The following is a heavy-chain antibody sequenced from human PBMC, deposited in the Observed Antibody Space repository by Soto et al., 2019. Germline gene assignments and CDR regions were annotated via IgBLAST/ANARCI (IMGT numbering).Heavy chain of an antibody. CDR1: GFIFSDYA. D-gene: IGHD6-13*01. Sequence: QVQLVESGGGVVQPGRSLRLSCAASGFIFSDYAMHWVRQAPGKGLEWVAVLSYGGDNKYYADSVRGRFAISRDNLKNTLDLQMNSLNPEDTAVYHCAKARHSTSWYGLEADLWGQGTLVTVSS. J-gene: IGHJ4*02. CDR3: AKARHSTSWYGLEADL. CDR2: LSYGGDNK. V-gene: IGHV3-30*09.